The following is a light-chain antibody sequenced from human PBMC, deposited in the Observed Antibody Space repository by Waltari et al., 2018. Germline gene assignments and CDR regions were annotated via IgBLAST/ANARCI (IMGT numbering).Light chain of an antibody. CDR2: DVS. Sequence: QSALTQPASVSGSPGQSITISCTGNSSDVGGYNYVSWYQQHPDKAPKLMIYDVSDRPSGVSSRFSGSKYGNTASLIISGLQAEDEADYYCSSYTGSSTLVVFGGGTKLTVL. CDR3: SSYTGSSTLVV. V-gene: IGLV2-14*03. J-gene: IGLJ2*01. CDR1: SSDVGGYNY.